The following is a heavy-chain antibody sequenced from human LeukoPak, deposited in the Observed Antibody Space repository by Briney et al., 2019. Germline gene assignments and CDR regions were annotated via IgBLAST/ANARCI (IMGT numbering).Heavy chain of an antibody. CDR1: GFTFDDYG. D-gene: IGHD3-3*01. Sequence: GGSLRLSCAASGFTFDDYGMSWDRQAPGKGLEWVSGSNWNGGSTGYADSVKGRFTISRDNAKNSLYLQMNSLRAEDTALYYCARESYEWRFLEWSQRYYYFDYWGQGTLVTVSS. CDR2: SNWNGGST. V-gene: IGHV3-20*04. J-gene: IGHJ4*02. CDR3: ARESYEWRFLEWSQRYYYFDY.